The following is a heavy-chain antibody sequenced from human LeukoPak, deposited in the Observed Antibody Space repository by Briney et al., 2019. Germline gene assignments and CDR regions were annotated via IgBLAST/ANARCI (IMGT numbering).Heavy chain of an antibody. CDR1: GGSISSYY. CDR2: IYTSGST. D-gene: IGHD2-15*01. CDR3: ARSDCSGGSCYFDY. Sequence: SETLSLTCTVSGGSISSYYWSWIRQPAGKGLEWIGRIYTSGSTNYNPSLKSRVTISVDTSKNQFSLKLSSVTAADTAVYYCARSDCSGGSCYFDYWGQGTLVTVSS. J-gene: IGHJ4*02. V-gene: IGHV4-4*07.